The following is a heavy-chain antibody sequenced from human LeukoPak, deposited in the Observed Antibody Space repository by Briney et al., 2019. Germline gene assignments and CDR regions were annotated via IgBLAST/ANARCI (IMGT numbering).Heavy chain of an antibody. J-gene: IGHJ4*02. V-gene: IGHV1-18*01. D-gene: IGHD4/OR15-4a*01. CDR2: ISGYNDNA. CDR3: VRDLGFGALDY. CDR1: GYTFTSYG. Sequence: GASVKVSCKASGYTFTSYGISWVRQAPGQGLEWMGWISGYNDNAKYAQKVLGRVTMTTDTSTSTAYMEVRSLRPDDTAVYYCVRDLGFGALDYWGQGTLVIVSS.